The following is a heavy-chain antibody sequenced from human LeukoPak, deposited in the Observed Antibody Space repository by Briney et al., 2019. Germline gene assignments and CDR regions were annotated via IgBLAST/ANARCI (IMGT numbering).Heavy chain of an antibody. CDR3: GSGHNYDY. CDR1: GFTFSDHY. D-gene: IGHD1-1*01. CDR2: IRNKANSYTT. V-gene: IGHV3-72*01. Sequence: GGSLILSCAASGFTFSDHYMDWVRQAPGKGLEWVGRIRNKANSYTTAYAASVKGRFTISRDDSKNSLYLQMNGLKSEDTAVYYCGSGHNYDYWGQGTLVTVSS. J-gene: IGHJ4*02.